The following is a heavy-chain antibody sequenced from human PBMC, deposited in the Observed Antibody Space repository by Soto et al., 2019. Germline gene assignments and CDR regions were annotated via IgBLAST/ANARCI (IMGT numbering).Heavy chain of an antibody. CDR3: ARESEDLTSNFDY. CDR2: ISSTTNYI. Sequence: GGSLRLSSAASGFTFTRYSMNWVRQAPGKGLEWVSSISSTTNYIYYGDSMKGRFTISRDNAKNSLYLEMNSLRAEDTAVYYCARESEDLTSNFDYWGQGTLVTVAS. CDR1: GFTFTRYS. V-gene: IGHV3-21*06. J-gene: IGHJ4*02.